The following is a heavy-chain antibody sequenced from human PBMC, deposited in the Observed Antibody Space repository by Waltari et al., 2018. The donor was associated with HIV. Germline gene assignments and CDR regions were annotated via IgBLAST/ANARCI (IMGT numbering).Heavy chain of an antibody. CDR2: IKEDGGER. J-gene: IGHJ4*02. CDR3: ARGAGSV. CDR1: AFLFGSFW. Sequence: LEEPGGGAFHPGVSLRLSCEASAFLFGSFWMGWVRQVSGKGLEWVAEIKEDGGERNVVDSVKGRFTVSRDNAKNLLILKMDNLKMEDSGIYDCARGAGSVWGQGTLVTVSS. V-gene: IGHV3-7*01.